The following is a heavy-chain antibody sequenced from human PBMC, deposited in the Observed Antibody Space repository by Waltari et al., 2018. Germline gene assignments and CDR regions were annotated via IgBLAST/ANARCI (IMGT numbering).Heavy chain of an antibody. Sequence: EVQLVESGGGLVQPGGSLRLSCAASGFTFSRFWMSWVRQAPGKGLGGVANIYQDGTVTNYVDSVKGRFTTSRDNARNSLYLQMNSLRVDDTAVYYCVRDDDGGMGAVWGQGTTVTVSS. J-gene: IGHJ6*02. CDR2: IYQDGTVT. CDR1: GFTFSRFW. CDR3: VRDDDGGMGAV. V-gene: IGHV3-7*01. D-gene: IGHD3-16*01.